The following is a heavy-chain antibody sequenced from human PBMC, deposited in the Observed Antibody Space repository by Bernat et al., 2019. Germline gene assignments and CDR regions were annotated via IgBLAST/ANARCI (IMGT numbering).Heavy chain of an antibody. CDR2: INSDGSTI. CDR1: GFTFSNYW. J-gene: IGHJ4*02. D-gene: IGHD2-2*01. Sequence: EVQLVESGGGLVQPGGSLRLSCAASGFTFSNYWMHWVRQAPGKGLECVSRINSDGSTISYADSVKGRFTVSRDNVRNTLNLQMNSLRVEDTAVHYCASLCNSASQYDYWGQGIQVTVSS. CDR3: ASLCNSASQYDY. V-gene: IGHV3-74*01.